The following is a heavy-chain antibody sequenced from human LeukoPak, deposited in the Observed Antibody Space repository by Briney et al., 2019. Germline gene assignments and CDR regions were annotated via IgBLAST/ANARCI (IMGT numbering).Heavy chain of an antibody. CDR1: GFTFSTYW. V-gene: IGHV3-7*05. CDR2: IKQDGSEK. CDR3: ARSSGYCSGGSCYRNY. Sequence: GGSLRLSCAASGFTFSTYWMSWVRQAPGKGLEWVANIKQDGSEKYYVDSVKGRFTISRDNAKNSLYLQMNSLRAEDTAVYYCARSSGYCSGGSCYRNYWGQGTLVTVSS. D-gene: IGHD2-15*01. J-gene: IGHJ4*02.